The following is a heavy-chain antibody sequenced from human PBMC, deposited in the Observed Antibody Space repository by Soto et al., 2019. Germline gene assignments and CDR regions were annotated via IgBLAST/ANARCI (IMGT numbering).Heavy chain of an antibody. Sequence: SETLSLTCTVPGCSISSYYWSWIRQPPGKGLEWIGYIYYSGSTNYNPSLKSRVTISVDTSKNQFSLKLSSVTAADTAVYYCAREGYYYDSSGYGHYYYYGMDVWGQGTTVTVS. CDR3: AREGYYYDSSGYGHYYYYGMDV. D-gene: IGHD3-22*01. V-gene: IGHV4-59*01. J-gene: IGHJ6*02. CDR2: IYYSGST. CDR1: GCSISSYY.